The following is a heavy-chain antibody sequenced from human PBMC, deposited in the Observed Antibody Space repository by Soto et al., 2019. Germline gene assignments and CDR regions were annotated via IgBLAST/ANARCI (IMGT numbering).Heavy chain of an antibody. CDR1: GFTFSSYA. CDR2: ISGSGGST. Sequence: SGGSLRLSCAASGFTFSSYAMSWVRQAPGKGLEWVSAISGSGGSTYYADSVKGRFTISRDNSKNTLYLQMNSLRAEDTAVYYCAKLPNYYGSGVLDNVWGKGTTVTVSS. CDR3: AKLPNYYGSGVLDNV. D-gene: IGHD3-10*01. J-gene: IGHJ6*04. V-gene: IGHV3-23*01.